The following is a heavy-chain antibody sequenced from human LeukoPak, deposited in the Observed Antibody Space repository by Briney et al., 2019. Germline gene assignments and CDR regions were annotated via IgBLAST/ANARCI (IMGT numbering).Heavy chain of an antibody. V-gene: IGHV3-74*01. Sequence: GGTLRLSCAASGFTFSRYWMYWVRQAPGRGLVWVSHTNSDGSSTSYADSVKGRFTISRDNAKNTLYLQMNSLRAEDTAVYYCARAANFDWLLSDAFDIWGQGTMVTVSS. CDR3: ARAANFDWLLSDAFDI. D-gene: IGHD3-9*01. J-gene: IGHJ3*02. CDR2: TNSDGSST. CDR1: GFTFSRYW.